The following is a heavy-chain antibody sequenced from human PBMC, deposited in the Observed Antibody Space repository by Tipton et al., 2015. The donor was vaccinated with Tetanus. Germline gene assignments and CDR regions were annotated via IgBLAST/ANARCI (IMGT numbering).Heavy chain of an antibody. CDR1: GFTFSNYA. CDR3: ARDRRRRIKYGDLGGFDF. CDR2: TSFDGNNK. V-gene: IGHV3-30-3*01. D-gene: IGHD4-17*01. Sequence: SLRLSCAASGFTFSNYAMHWVRQAPGKGLEWVAVTSFDGNNKDYADSVKGRFTISRDNSESTLFLQMNSLRPEDTALYYCARDRRRRIKYGDLGGFDFWGQGTLVPVSS. J-gene: IGHJ4*02.